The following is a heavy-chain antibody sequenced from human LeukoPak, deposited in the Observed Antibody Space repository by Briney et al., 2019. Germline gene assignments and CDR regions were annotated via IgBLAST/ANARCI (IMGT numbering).Heavy chain of an antibody. CDR3: ARDNGYGGYGVDY. D-gene: IGHD5-12*01. Sequence: SETLSLTCTDSGGSISTYYWSWIRQPAGKGLERIGRVYGSGTTIYNPSLKSPVTVSVDTSKNQFSLKLTSVTAAYAAVYYCARDNGYGGYGVDYWGQGTLVTVSS. V-gene: IGHV4-4*07. CDR1: GGSISTYY. J-gene: IGHJ4*02. CDR2: VYGSGTT.